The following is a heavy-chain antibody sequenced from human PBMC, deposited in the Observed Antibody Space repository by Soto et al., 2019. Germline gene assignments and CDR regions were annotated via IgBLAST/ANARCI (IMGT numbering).Heavy chain of an antibody. D-gene: IGHD6-19*01. CDR2: INPSDGST. Sequence: ASVKVSCKASGYTFTSYGISWVRQAPGQGLEWMGIINPSDGSTSYAQKFQGRVTMTRDTSTSTVYMELSSLRSEDTAVYYCATGIAVAGKAFDYWGQGTLVTVSS. V-gene: IGHV1-46*01. CDR1: GYTFTSYG. CDR3: ATGIAVAGKAFDY. J-gene: IGHJ4*02.